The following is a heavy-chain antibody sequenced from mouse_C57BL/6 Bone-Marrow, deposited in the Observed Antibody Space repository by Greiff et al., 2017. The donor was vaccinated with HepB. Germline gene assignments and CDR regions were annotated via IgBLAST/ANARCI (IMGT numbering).Heavy chain of an antibody. V-gene: IGHV1-55*01. CDR3: ARRFHYSNLGYFDY. CDR2: IYPGSGST. CDR1: GYTFTSYW. J-gene: IGHJ2*01. Sequence: VQLQQPGAELVKPGASVKMSCKASGYTFTSYWITWVKQRPGQGLEWIGDIYPGSGSTNYNEKFTSKATLTVDTSSSTAYMQLSSLTSEDSAVYYCARRFHYSNLGYFDYWGQGTTLTVSS. D-gene: IGHD2-5*01.